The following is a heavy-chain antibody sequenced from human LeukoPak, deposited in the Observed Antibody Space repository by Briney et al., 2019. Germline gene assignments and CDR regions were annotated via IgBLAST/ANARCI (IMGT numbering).Heavy chain of an antibody. Sequence: GGSLRLSCAASGFTFSSYWMSWVRQAPGKGLEWVSAISGSGGSTYYADSVKGRFTISRDNSKNTLYLQMNSLRAENTAVYYCAREAYYYGTGSYYYFDYWGQGTLVTVSS. CDR2: ISGSGGST. CDR3: AREAYYYGTGSYYYFDY. CDR1: GFTFSSYW. V-gene: IGHV3-23*01. D-gene: IGHD3-10*01. J-gene: IGHJ4*02.